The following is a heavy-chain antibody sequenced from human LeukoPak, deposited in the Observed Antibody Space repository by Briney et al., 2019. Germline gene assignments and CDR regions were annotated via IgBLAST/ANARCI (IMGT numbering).Heavy chain of an antibody. CDR1: GFTVSSNY. CDR3: ASRDKGYYYGMDV. CDR2: IYSGGST. J-gene: IGHJ6*02. D-gene: IGHD5-24*01. Sequence: GGSLRLSCAASGFTVSSNYMSWVRQAPGKGLEWVSLIYSGGSTYYVDPVKGRFTISRDNSKNTLYLQMNSLRAEDTAVYYCASRDKGYYYGMDVWGQGTTVTVSS. V-gene: IGHV3-66*01.